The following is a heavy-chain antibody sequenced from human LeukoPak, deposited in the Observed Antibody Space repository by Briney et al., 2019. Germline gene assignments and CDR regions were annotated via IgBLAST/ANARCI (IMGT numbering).Heavy chain of an antibody. CDR1: GGSISSYY. V-gene: IGHV4-59*03. Sequence: PSETLSLTCTVSGGSISSYYWSWIRQPPGKGLEWIGYIYYSGSTNYNPSLKSRVTISVDTSKNQFSLKLSSVTAADTAVYYCASLGAAAGTFNDYWGQGTLVTVSS. CDR3: ASLGAAAGTFNDY. J-gene: IGHJ4*02. CDR2: IYYSGST. D-gene: IGHD6-13*01.